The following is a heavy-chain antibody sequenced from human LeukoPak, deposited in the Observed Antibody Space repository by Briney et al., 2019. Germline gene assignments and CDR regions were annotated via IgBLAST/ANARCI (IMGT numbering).Heavy chain of an antibody. CDR1: GFTFSSYS. V-gene: IGHV3-49*04. J-gene: IGHJ4*02. CDR3: TRARVCDY. D-gene: IGHD3-16*01. CDR2: IRSKAYGGTT. Sequence: SGGSLRLSCAASGFTFSSYSMNWVRQAPGKGLEWVGFIRSKAYGGTTEYAASVKGRFTISRDDSKSIAYLQMNSLKTEDTAVYYCTRARVCDYWGQGTLVTVSS.